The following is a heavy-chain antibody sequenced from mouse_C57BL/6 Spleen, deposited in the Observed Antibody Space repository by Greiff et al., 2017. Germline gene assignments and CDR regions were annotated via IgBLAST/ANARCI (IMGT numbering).Heavy chain of an antibody. Sequence: EVQLQQSGPVLVKPGASVKMSCKASGYTFTDYYMNWVKQSHGKSLEWIGVINPYNGGTSYNQKFKGKATLTVDKSSSTAYMELNSLTSEDSAVYYCARWSSYDWYFDVWGTGTTVTVSS. CDR3: ARWSSYDWYFDV. J-gene: IGHJ1*03. D-gene: IGHD1-1*01. CDR1: GYTFTDYY. CDR2: INPYNGGT. V-gene: IGHV1-19*01.